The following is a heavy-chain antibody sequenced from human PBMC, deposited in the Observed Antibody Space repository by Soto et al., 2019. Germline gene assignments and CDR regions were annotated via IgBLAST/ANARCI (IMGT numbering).Heavy chain of an antibody. D-gene: IGHD1-7*01. V-gene: IGHV1-18*01. Sequence: ASVKVSCKASGYTFTSYGISWVRQAPGQGLEWMGWISAYNGNTKYSQKLQGRVTITRDTSTSTAYMELSSLRSEDTAVYYCARDRAGTTSSWLDPWGQGTLVTVSS. CDR2: ISAYNGNT. CDR1: GYTFTSYG. J-gene: IGHJ5*02. CDR3: ARDRAGTTSSWLDP.